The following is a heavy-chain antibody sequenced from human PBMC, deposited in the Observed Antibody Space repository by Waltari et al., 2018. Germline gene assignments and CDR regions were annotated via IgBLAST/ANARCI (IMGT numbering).Heavy chain of an antibody. D-gene: IGHD3-22*01. Sequence: EVHLLESGGGLAQPGGSLSLACPASGFHFTSVAMSWVRQAPGKGLEWVSGISDSGVITKYADSVKGRFTVSRDNSKNTVFLKLNSLRAEDTAIYYCARHLYSIDYLELGNWGQGTLVTVSS. J-gene: IGHJ4*02. CDR1: GFHFTSVA. CDR2: ISDSGVIT. V-gene: IGHV3-23*01. CDR3: ARHLYSIDYLELGN.